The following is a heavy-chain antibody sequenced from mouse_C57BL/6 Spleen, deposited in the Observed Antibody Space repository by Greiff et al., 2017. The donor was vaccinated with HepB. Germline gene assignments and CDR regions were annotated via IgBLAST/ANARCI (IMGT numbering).Heavy chain of an antibody. CDR2: INPYNGGT. J-gene: IGHJ2*01. CDR3: ARDEWDTTVVATGDY. CDR1: GYTFTDYY. D-gene: IGHD1-1*01. V-gene: IGHV1-19*01. Sequence: EVQLQQSGPVLVKPGASVKMSCKASGYTFTDYYMNWVKQSHGKSLEWIGVINPYNGGTSYNQKFKGKATLTVDKSSSTAYMELNSLTSEDSAVYYCARDEWDTTVVATGDYWGQGTTLTVSS.